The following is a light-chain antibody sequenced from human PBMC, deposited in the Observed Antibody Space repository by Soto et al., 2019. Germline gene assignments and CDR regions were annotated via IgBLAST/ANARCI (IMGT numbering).Light chain of an antibody. CDR1: QSVNNRY. CDR2: SAS. V-gene: IGKV3-20*01. Sequence: EIVLTQSPGTLSWSPGERATLSCRASQSVNNRYLAWYQQKGGQAPRLLIYSASSRATGIPDRFSGSGSGTELTLTTSRLEPEDFSAYYCPQYGSSTHITFGGGTKVEI. J-gene: IGKJ4*01. CDR3: PQYGSSTHIT.